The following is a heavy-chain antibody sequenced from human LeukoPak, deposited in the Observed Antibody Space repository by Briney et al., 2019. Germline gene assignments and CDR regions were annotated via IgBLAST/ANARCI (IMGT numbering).Heavy chain of an antibody. CDR1: GFTFSTYR. V-gene: IGHV3-74*01. J-gene: IGHJ4*02. D-gene: IGHD5-12*01. Sequence: GGSLRLSCAASGFTFSTYRMHWVRQAPGKGLVWVSHIRTDGSTTTYADSVKGRFTISRDNAKNTLYLQMNSLRAEDTAVYYCARDRGYTQDYWGQGTLVTVSS. CDR3: ARDRGYTQDY. CDR2: IRTDGSTT.